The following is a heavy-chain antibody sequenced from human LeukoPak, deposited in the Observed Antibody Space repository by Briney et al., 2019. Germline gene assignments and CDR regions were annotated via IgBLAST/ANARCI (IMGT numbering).Heavy chain of an antibody. D-gene: IGHD2-2*01. CDR1: GGSISSGDYY. CDR3: ARVIVVVPAATPNWFDP. CDR2: IYYSGST. V-gene: IGHV4-30-4*01. J-gene: IGHJ5*02. Sequence: PSQTLSLTCTVPGGSISSGDYYWSWIRQPRGKGLEWIGYIYYSGSTYYNPSLKSRVTISVDTSKNQFSLKLSSVTAADTAVYYCARVIVVVPAATPNWFDPWGQGTLVTVSS.